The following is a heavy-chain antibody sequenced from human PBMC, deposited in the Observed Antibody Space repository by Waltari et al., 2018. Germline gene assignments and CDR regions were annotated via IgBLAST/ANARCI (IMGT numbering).Heavy chain of an antibody. CDR3: ARDEGVAAAGDYYYYGMDV. V-gene: IGHV4-59*01. CDR1: GGSISSYY. D-gene: IGHD6-13*01. J-gene: IGHJ6*02. Sequence: QVQLQESGPGLVKPSETLSLTCTVSGGSISSYYWSWIRQPPGKGLEWIGYIYYSGSTNYNPSLKSRVTISVDTSKNQFSLKLSSVTAADTAVYYCARDEGVAAAGDYYYYGMDVWGQGTTVTVSS. CDR2: IYYSGST.